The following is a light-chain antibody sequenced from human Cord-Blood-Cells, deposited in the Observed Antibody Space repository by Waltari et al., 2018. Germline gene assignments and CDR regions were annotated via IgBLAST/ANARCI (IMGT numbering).Light chain of an antibody. CDR1: SSNIGAGYY. J-gene: IGLJ3*02. CDR2: GNS. Sequence: QSVLTQPPSVSGAPGQRVTISCTGSSSNIGAGYYVHWYQPLPGTAPKLLIYGNSTRPAGVPARFSGSKSGTSASLAITGLQAEDEADYYCQSYDSSLSWVFGGGTKLTVL. V-gene: IGLV1-40*01. CDR3: QSYDSSLSWV.